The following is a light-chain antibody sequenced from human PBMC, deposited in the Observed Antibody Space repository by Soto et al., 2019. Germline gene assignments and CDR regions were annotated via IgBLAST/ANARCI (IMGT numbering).Light chain of an antibody. CDR1: GSSIGTNT. V-gene: IGLV1-44*01. CDR3: AAWDGRLTHVL. Sequence: QSVLPQPPSASGTPGQRVTISCSGGGSSIGTNTVNWYRQLPGTAPKLVIYGNNQRPSGVPYRFPVSKSGTADSLANSGLQSEEDADYCCAAWDGRLTHVLFGGGTKLTV. CDR2: GNN. J-gene: IGLJ2*01.